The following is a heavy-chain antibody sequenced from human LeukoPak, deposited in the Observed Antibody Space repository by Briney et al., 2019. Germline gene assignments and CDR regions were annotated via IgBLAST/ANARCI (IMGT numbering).Heavy chain of an antibody. V-gene: IGHV4-59*10. D-gene: IGHD5-12*01. J-gene: IGHJ4*02. CDR2: IYTSGST. Sequence: SETLSLTCAVYGGSFSGSYWSWIRQPAGKGLEWIGRIYTSGSTGYNPSLKSRVTMSVDTSKNQFSLKLSSVTAADTAVYYCARVDLRAAYFDYWGQGTLVTVSS. CDR3: ARVDLRAAYFDY. CDR1: GGSFSGSY.